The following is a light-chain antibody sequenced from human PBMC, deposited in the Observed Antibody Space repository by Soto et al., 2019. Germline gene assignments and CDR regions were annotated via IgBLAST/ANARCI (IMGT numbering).Light chain of an antibody. CDR3: SSYTSSSTVV. V-gene: IGLV2-14*01. Sequence: QSVLTQPASVSGSPGQSITISCTGTSSDVDGYNYVSWYQQHPGKAPKLMIYDVSNRPSGVSNRFSGSKSDNTASLTISGLQAEDEADYYCSSYTSSSTVVFGGGTKLTVL. CDR1: SSDVDGYNY. J-gene: IGLJ2*01. CDR2: DVS.